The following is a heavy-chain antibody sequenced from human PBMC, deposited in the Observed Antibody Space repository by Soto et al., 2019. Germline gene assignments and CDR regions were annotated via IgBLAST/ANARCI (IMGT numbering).Heavy chain of an antibody. CDR1: GFTFSNFG. CDR2: LSYDGSNK. J-gene: IGHJ4*02. Sequence: QVQLVESGGGVVQPGRSLRLSCGASGFTFSNFGMHWARQAPGKGLEWVAVLSYDGSNKFYADSVKGRFTISRDTSKNPLYLQMNRLRPEDTAVYYCANARGAAVVRGGIAYWRQGTLVTVSS. V-gene: IGHV3-30*18. D-gene: IGHD5-18*01. CDR3: ANARGAAVVRGGIAY.